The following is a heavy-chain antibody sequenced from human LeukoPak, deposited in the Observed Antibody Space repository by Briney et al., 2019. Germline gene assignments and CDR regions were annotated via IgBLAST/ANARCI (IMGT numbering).Heavy chain of an antibody. Sequence: GGSLRLSCAASGFTVSSNYMSWVRQAPGKGLEWVSVIYSGGSTYYADSVKGRFTISRDNSKNTLYLQMNSLRAEDTAVYYCASSSTYYYDSSGYYPLDYWGQGTLVTVSS. CDR3: ASSSTYYYDSSGYYPLDY. V-gene: IGHV3-66*01. J-gene: IGHJ4*02. CDR2: IYSGGST. CDR1: GFTVSSNY. D-gene: IGHD3-22*01.